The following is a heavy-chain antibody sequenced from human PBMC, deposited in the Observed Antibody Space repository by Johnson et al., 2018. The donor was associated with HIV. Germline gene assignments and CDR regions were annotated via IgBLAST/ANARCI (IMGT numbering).Heavy chain of an antibody. CDR3: ASDVRWLPDAFDI. Sequence: QVQLVESGGGVVQPGRSLRLSCAASGFTFSNYGMHWVRQTPGKGLEWVAVIWYDGSNKYYADSVKGRFTISRDNSKNTLYLQMNSLRAEDTAVYYCASDVRWLPDAFDIWGQGTMVTVSS. CDR2: IWYDGSNK. D-gene: IGHD5-24*01. J-gene: IGHJ3*02. CDR1: GFTFSNYG. V-gene: IGHV3-33*01.